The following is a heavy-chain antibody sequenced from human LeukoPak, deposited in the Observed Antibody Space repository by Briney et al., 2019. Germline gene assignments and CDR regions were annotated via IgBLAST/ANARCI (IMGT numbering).Heavy chain of an antibody. V-gene: IGHV1-8*01. D-gene: IGHD3-3*01. CDR2: MNPNSGNT. CDR1: GYTFTSYD. Sequence: WASVKVSCKAPGYTFTSYDINWVRQATGQGPEWMGWMNPNSGNTGYAQKFQGRVTMTRNTSISTAYMELSSLRSEDTAVYYCARGPTPYYDFWSGYYGGYYYYYMDVWGKGTTVTVSS. CDR3: ARGPTPYYDFWSGYYGGYYYYYMDV. J-gene: IGHJ6*03.